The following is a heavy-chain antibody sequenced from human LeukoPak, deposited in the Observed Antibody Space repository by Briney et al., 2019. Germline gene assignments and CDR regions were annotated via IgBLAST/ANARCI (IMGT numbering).Heavy chain of an antibody. CDR3: ARGLTYFDWLVLGY. V-gene: IGHV4-59*01. Sequence: SETLSLTCTVSAGSISSYYWSWIRQPPGKGLEWIGYIYYSGSTNYNPSLKSRVTISVDTSKNQFSLKLSSVTAADTAVYYCARGLTYFDWLVLGYWGQGTLVTVSS. J-gene: IGHJ4*02. D-gene: IGHD3-9*01. CDR1: AGSISSYY. CDR2: IYYSGST.